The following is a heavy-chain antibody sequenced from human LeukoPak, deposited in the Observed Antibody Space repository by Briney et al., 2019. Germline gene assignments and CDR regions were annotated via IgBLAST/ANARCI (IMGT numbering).Heavy chain of an antibody. D-gene: IGHD3-10*01. CDR3: ARADKWYGAFDY. CDR2: IYYSGST. Sequence: SETLSLTCTVSGGSVSSGSYYWSWIRQPPGKGLEWIGYIYYSGSTNYNPSLKSRVTISVDTSKNQFSLKLSSVTAADTAVYYCARADKWYGAFDYWGQGTLVTVSS. J-gene: IGHJ4*02. V-gene: IGHV4-61*01. CDR1: GGSVSSGSYY.